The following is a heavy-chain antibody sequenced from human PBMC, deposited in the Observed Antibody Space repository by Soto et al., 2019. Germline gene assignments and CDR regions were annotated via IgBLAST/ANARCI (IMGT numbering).Heavy chain of an antibody. CDR1: GGSINSGNYY. Sequence: SETLSLTCTVSGGSINSGNYYWSWIRQHPGKGLEWIGYIYYSSSTYYNPSLKSRVSISIDTSKNQFSLKLNSVTAADTAVYYCARNVAGTIDYWGQGTLVTVSS. CDR3: ARNVAGTIDY. D-gene: IGHD6-19*01. CDR2: IYYSSST. J-gene: IGHJ4*02. V-gene: IGHV4-31*03.